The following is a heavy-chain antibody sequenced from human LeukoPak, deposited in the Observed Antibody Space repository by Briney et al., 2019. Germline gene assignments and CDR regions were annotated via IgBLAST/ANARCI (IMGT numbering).Heavy chain of an antibody. CDR1: GYTFTSYD. CDR2: MNPNSGNT. D-gene: IGHD6-19*01. J-gene: IGHJ4*02. Sequence: ASVKVSCKASGYTFTSYDINWVRQATGQGLEWMGWMNPNSGNTGYAQKFQGRVTMTRNTSISTAYMELSSLRSEDTAVYYCARDVYSSGWYQDYWGQGTLVTVSS. V-gene: IGHV1-8*01. CDR3: ARDVYSSGWYQDY.